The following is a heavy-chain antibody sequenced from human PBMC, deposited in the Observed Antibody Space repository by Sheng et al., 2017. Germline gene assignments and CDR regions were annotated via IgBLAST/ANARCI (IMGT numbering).Heavy chain of an antibody. Sequence: QVQLQESGPGLVKPSETLSLTCTVSGGSISSYYWSWIRQPPGKGLEWIGYIYYSGSTNYNPSLKSRVTISVDTSKNQFSLKLSSVTAADTAVYYCARAGTAAAFGTRGTGPFYPWGQGTLVTVSS. CDR1: GGSISSYY. CDR2: IYYSGST. J-gene: IGHJ5*02. V-gene: IGHV4-59*01. D-gene: IGHD6-13*01. CDR3: ARAGTAAAFGTRGTGPFYP.